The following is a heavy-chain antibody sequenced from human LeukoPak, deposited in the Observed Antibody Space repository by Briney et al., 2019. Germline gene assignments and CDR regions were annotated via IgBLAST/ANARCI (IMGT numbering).Heavy chain of an antibody. D-gene: IGHD3-16*01. CDR2: ISYDGSNK. CDR1: GFTFSSYA. V-gene: IGHV3-30-3*01. Sequence: GGSLRLSCAASGFTFSSYAMHWVRQAPGKGLEWVAVISYDGSNKYYADSVKGRFTISRDNSKNTLYLQMNSLGAEDTAVYYCARVMGRGAMAPFDYWGQGTLVTVSS. J-gene: IGHJ4*02. CDR3: ARVMGRGAMAPFDY.